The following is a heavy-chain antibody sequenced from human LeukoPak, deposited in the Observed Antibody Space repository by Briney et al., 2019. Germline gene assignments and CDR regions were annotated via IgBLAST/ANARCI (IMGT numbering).Heavy chain of an antibody. CDR2: IKSKTDGGTT. D-gene: IGHD3-16*02. CDR1: GFTFSNAW. V-gene: IGHV3-15*01. J-gene: IGHJ4*02. Sequence: GGSLRLSCAASGFTFSNAWMSWVRQAPGKGLEWVGRIKSKTDGGTTDYAAPVKGRFTISRDDSKNTLYLQMNSLKTEDTAVYYCTTGQLYYDYVWGSYLPTYYFDYWGQGTLVTVSS. CDR3: TTGQLYYDYVWGSYLPTYYFDY.